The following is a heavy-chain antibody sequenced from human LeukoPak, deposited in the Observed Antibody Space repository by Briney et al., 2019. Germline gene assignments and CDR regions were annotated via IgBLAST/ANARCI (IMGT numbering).Heavy chain of an antibody. D-gene: IGHD6-6*01. J-gene: IGHJ4*02. CDR1: GFTFSTYA. CDR2: ISGSGGNT. CDR3: AKGGKYSGSGSPDY. V-gene: IGHV3-23*01. Sequence: RGSLRLSCAAPGFTFSTYAMSWVRQAPGQGLEWVSGISGSGGNTYYADTVKGRFTISRDNSYNTLYLQMNSLRAEDTAVYYCAKGGKYSGSGSPDYWGQGTLVTVSS.